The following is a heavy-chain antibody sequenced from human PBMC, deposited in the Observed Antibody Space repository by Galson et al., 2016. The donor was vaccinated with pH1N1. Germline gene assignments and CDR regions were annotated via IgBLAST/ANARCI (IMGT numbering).Heavy chain of an antibody. CDR3: ARGRGWLVLDY. D-gene: IGHD3-9*01. Sequence: SVSGDSMDTHYWTWLRQSPGRALEWIGYVSSSGTTNYNPSLRSRVSISLDKSQNQFSLTLTSVTAADTAVFFCARGRGWLVLDYWGQGIVVAVSS. CDR2: VSSSGTT. J-gene: IGHJ4*02. CDR1: GDSMDTHY. V-gene: IGHV4-4*09.